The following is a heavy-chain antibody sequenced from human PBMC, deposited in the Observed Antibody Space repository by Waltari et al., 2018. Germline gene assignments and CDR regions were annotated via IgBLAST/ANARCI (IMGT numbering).Heavy chain of an antibody. J-gene: IGHJ6*02. CDR3: ARGPTGYQLLIYYYYGMDV. CDR2: INHSGST. D-gene: IGHD2-2*01. Sequence: QVQLQQWGAGLLKPSETLSLTCAVYGGSFSGYYWSWIRQPPGKGLEWIGEINHSGSTNHNPSLKSRVTISVDTSKNQFSLKLSSVTAADTAVYYCARGPTGYQLLIYYYYGMDVWGQGTTVTVSS. V-gene: IGHV4-34*01. CDR1: GGSFSGYY.